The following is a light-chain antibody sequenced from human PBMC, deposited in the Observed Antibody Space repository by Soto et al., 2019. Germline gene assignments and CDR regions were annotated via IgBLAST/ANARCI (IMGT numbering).Light chain of an antibody. V-gene: IGKV1-33*01. J-gene: IGKJ4*01. CDR1: QDISNC. CDR2: DAS. Sequence: DIQMTQSQSSLSASVGDRVTITCQASQDISNCLNWYQQKPGKAPKLLIYDASNLETGVPSRFSGSGAGTDFTFTISSLQAEAIATYYCQPYDNLPLTFGGGTKVGIK. CDR3: QPYDNLPLT.